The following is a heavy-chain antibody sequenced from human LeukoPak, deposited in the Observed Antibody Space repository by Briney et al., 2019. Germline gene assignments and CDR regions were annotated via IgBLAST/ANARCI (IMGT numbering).Heavy chain of an antibody. J-gene: IGHJ6*03. CDR1: GYSFTNYW. CDR3: ARQSPGGSGGHYYYMDV. CDR2: IYPGDSDT. D-gene: IGHD3-10*01. V-gene: IGHV5-51*01. Sequence: GESLKISCKGSGYSFTNYWIGWVRQMPGKGLEWMGIIYPGDSDTRYSPSFQGQVAISADKSITTAYLQWSSLKASDTAMYYCARQSPGGSGGHYYYMDVWGKGTTVTVSS.